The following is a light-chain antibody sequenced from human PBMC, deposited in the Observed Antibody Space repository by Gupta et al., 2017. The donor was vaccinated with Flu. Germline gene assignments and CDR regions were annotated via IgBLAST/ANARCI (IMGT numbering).Light chain of an antibody. V-gene: IGKV3-20*01. J-gene: IGKJ1*01. Sequence: ELVFSHSPGTLSLSPGERATRSCRASQSVSSSYLAWYQQKPGQAPRLLIYGASSRATGIPDRFSGSGSGTDFTLTISRLEPEDFAVYYCQQYGSSPPTFGQGTKVEIK. CDR3: QQYGSSPPT. CDR1: QSVSSSY. CDR2: GAS.